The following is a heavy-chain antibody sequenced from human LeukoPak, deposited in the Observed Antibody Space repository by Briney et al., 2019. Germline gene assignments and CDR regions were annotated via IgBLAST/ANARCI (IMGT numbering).Heavy chain of an antibody. J-gene: IGHJ4*02. CDR3: ARDVGEYCSSTNCYASHY. V-gene: IGHV1-2*02. Sequence: ASVKVSCKASEYTFTGYYIHWVRQAPGQGLEWMGWIDPNTGDSNYVQKFQGRVTMTRDTSITTAYMELSSLRSDDTAVYYCARDVGEYCSSTNCYASHYWGQGTLVTVSS. CDR2: IDPNTGDS. CDR1: EYTFTGYY. D-gene: IGHD2-2*01.